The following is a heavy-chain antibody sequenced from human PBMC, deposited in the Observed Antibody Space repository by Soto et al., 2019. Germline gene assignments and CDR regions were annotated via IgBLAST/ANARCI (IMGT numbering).Heavy chain of an antibody. CDR1: GCTFSYSA. CDR3: AKDQYASSLLRGSWDY. V-gene: IGHV3-23*01. D-gene: IGHD6-6*01. CDR2: IGGSGGST. J-gene: IGHJ4*02. Sequence: EVQLLESGGGLVQPGGSLRLSCAASGCTFSYSAMNLVRQAPGKGLEWVSHIGGSGGSTYYADSLKGRFTISRDNSKNTLYLQMNGLRAEDTAVYYCAKDQYASSLLRGSWDYWGQGTLVTVSS.